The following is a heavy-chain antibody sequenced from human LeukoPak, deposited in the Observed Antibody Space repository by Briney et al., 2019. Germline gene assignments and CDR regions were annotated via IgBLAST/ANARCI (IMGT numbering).Heavy chain of an antibody. CDR3: VRGDNRDY. D-gene: IGHD1-14*01. V-gene: IGHV3-21*01. Sequence: GGSLRLSCAASGFSFSTSTMNWVRQAPGKGLEWISSIGKTSRDMYYADSVRGRFTISRDNAKSSLFLLMNSLRVEDTSVYYCVRGDNRDYWGQGTLVTVSS. CDR2: IGKTSRDM. J-gene: IGHJ4*02. CDR1: GFSFSTST.